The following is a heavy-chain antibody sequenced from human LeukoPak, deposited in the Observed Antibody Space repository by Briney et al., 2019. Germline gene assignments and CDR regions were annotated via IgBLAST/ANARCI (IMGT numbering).Heavy chain of an antibody. CDR3: ATSKLQLFPFDY. CDR2: IYYRGGT. J-gene: IGHJ4*02. V-gene: IGHV4-59*08. Sequence: SETLSLTCTVFGGSIGSYYWSWIRQPPGKGLEWIGNIYYRGGTNYNPSLKSRLTISVDTSKNQFSLKLSSVTAADTAVYYCATSKLQLFPFDYWGQGTLVTVSS. CDR1: GGSIGSYY. D-gene: IGHD3-10*01.